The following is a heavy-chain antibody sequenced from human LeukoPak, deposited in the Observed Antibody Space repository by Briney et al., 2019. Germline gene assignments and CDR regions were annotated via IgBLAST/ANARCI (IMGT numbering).Heavy chain of an antibody. CDR3: ARAGNWNLDFDS. J-gene: IGHJ4*02. CDR1: GGSISSYS. CDR2: IYYSGST. V-gene: IGHV4-59*01. Sequence: SETLSLTCTVSGGSISSYSWSWIRQPPGKRLEWIGYIYYSGSTNYNPSLKSRVTISVDTSKNQFSLRLTSVTAADTAVYYCARAGNWNLDFDSWGQGTLVTVSS. D-gene: IGHD1-7*01.